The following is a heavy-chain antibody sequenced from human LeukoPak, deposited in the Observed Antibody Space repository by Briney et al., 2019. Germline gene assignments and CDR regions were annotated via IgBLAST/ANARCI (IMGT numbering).Heavy chain of an antibody. CDR3: ARGNGTHYFDY. J-gene: IGHJ4*02. V-gene: IGHV4-34*01. CDR1: GGSFSGYY. Sequence: SETLSLTCAVYGGSFSGYYWSWIRQPPGKGLEWIGEINHSGSTNYNPSLKSRVTTSVDTSKNQFSLKLSSVTAADTAVYYCARGNGTHYFDYWGQGTLVTVSS. CDR2: INHSGST.